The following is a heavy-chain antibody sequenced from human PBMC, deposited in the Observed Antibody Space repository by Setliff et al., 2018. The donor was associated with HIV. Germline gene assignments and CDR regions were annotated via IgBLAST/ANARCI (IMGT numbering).Heavy chain of an antibody. V-gene: IGHV4-28*05. D-gene: IGHD4-4*01. CDR3: ARTVPHSAAQDAFDI. Sequence: PSETLSLTCAVSGYSISTNEWWGWIRQPPGKGLAWIGYISNSGKIYYDPSLNSRVTLSADTSKNQLSLKLTSVTAEDTGVYYCARTVPHSAAQDAFDIWGQGTGVTVS. CDR1: GYSISTNEW. J-gene: IGHJ3*02. CDR2: ISNSGKI.